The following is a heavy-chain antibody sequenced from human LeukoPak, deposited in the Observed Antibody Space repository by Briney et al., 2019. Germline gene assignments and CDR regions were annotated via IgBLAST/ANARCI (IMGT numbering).Heavy chain of an antibody. CDR1: GFTFSSYA. J-gene: IGHJ4*02. Sequence: GGSLRLSCAASGFTFSSYALGWARQAPGKGLEWVSTISGSGSNTYYADSVKGRFTISRDNSKNTLYLHMNSLRAEDTAIYYCAKDAYYDSTSYNDYWGQGTLVTVSS. CDR2: ISGSGSNT. D-gene: IGHD3-22*01. V-gene: IGHV3-23*01. CDR3: AKDAYYDSTSYNDY.